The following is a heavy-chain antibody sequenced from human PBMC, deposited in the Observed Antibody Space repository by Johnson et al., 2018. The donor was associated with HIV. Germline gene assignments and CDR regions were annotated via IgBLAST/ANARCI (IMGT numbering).Heavy chain of an antibody. Sequence: VQLVESGGGLVQPGGSLRLSCAASGFTFSSYWMSWVRQAPGKGLEWVANIKQDGSATYYADSVKGRFTISRENAKNSLYLQMNSLRAGDTAVYYCARGSGYCSGGSCKGAVAFDIWGQGTMVTVSS. CDR2: IKQDGSAT. D-gene: IGHD2-15*01. CDR3: ARGSGYCSGGSCKGAVAFDI. J-gene: IGHJ3*02. CDR1: GFTFSSYW. V-gene: IGHV3-7*01.